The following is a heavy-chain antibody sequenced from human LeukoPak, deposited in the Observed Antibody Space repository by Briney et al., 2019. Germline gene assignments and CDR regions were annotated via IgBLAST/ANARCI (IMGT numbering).Heavy chain of an antibody. J-gene: IGHJ4*02. V-gene: IGHV3-74*01. Sequence: GGSLRLSCAASGFTFSSYWMHWVRQAPGKGLVLVSRINSDGSSTSYADSVKGRFTISRDNAKNTLYLQMNSLRAEDTAVYYCAREGYDSSGYYKTDYWGQGTLVTVSS. CDR3: AREGYDSSGYYKTDY. CDR1: GFTFSSYW. CDR2: INSDGSST. D-gene: IGHD3-22*01.